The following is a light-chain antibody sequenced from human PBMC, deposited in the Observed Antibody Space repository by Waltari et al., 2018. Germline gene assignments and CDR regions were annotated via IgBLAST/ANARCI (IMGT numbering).Light chain of an antibody. Sequence: EIVLTQSPGTLSLSVGETATLSCGASQGVSANYLAWYQQKPGQTPRLLIYDTSTRATDIPGRFSGSGSGTGFTLTINRLEPEDFAVYYCQQYGGSSWTFGQGTKVEI. V-gene: IGKV3-20*01. CDR3: QQYGGSSWT. J-gene: IGKJ1*01. CDR2: DTS. CDR1: QGVSANY.